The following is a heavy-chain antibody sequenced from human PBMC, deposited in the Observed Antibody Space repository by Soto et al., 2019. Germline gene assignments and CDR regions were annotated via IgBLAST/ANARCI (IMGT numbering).Heavy chain of an antibody. D-gene: IGHD3-10*01. CDR2: INAGNGNT. V-gene: IGHV1-3*01. Sequence: ASVKVSCKASGYTFTSYAMHWVRQAPGQRLEWMGWINAGNGNTKYSQKFQGRVTITRDTSASTAYMELSSLRSEDTAVYYCARDVEYYGSGSSALGGMDVWGQGTTVTVSS. CDR3: ARDVEYYGSGSSALGGMDV. CDR1: GYTFTSYA. J-gene: IGHJ6*02.